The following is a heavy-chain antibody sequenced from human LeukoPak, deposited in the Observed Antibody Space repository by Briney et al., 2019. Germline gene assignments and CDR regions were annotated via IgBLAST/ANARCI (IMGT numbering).Heavy chain of an antibody. CDR1: GFTVGNAW. J-gene: IGHJ5*02. D-gene: IGHD2-2*01. CDR2: IKSKTDGGTT. V-gene: IGHV3-15*01. Sequence: PGGARTLSCAASGFTVGNAWICWGRQAPGKGLEWVGRIKSKTDGGTTDYAAPVKGRFTISRDDPKHTLYLQMNSLKTEDTAVYYCTTEGVVVVPAAIEGGHNWSDPWGQGTLVNFSS. CDR3: TTEGVVVVPAAIEGGHNWSDP.